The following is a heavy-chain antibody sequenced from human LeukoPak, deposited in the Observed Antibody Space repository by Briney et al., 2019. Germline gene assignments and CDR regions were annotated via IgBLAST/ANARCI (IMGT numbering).Heavy chain of an antibody. D-gene: IGHD3-22*01. CDR1: GFTFSSYW. CDR3: ARGFGDYYDSSGYYLFDY. CDR2: INTDGSSS. J-gene: IGHJ4*02. Sequence: GGSLRLSCAASGFTFSSYWMHWVRQAPGKGLVWVSRINTDGSSSSYADSVKGRFTISRDNAKNTLYLQMNSLRAEDTAVYYCARGFGDYYDSSGYYLFDYWGQGTLVTVSS. V-gene: IGHV3-74*01.